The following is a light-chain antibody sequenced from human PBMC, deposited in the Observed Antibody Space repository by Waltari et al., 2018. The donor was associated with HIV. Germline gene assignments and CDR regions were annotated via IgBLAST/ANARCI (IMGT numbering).Light chain of an antibody. Sequence: DIQMTQSPSALSASVGDRITITCRASQSISTWLAWYQQKPGKAPKILVYKASSLESGVPPRFSGSRSGTEFTLTINNLQPDDFATYYCQQYNTSSPWTFGQGTKVDI. CDR1: QSISTW. J-gene: IGKJ1*01. CDR3: QQYNTSSPWT. V-gene: IGKV1-5*03. CDR2: KAS.